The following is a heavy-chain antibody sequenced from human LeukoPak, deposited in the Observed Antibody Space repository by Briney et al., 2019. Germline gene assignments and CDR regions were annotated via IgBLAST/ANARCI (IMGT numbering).Heavy chain of an antibody. D-gene: IGHD2-21*02. CDR3: AKGRWGLTINNFDL. V-gene: IGHV3-23*01. CDR2: ISDRGDST. CDR1: GFPLRSYG. J-gene: IGHJ3*01. Sequence: GGSLRLSCAASGFPLRSYGMSWVRQAPGKGLEWVSVISDRGDSTYYADSVKGRFTISRDSSKNTLYLQMNSLGGEDTALYYCAKGRWGLTINNFDLWGQGTMVTASS.